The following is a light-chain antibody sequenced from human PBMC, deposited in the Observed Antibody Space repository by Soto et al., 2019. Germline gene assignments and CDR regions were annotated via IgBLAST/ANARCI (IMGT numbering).Light chain of an antibody. CDR3: QQHSSYWT. CDR1: QSISTW. J-gene: IGKJ1*01. Sequence: DIQMTQSPSTLSASVGDRVTITCRASQSISTWLAWYQQRPGKAPEVLIYDASSLKGGVPSKFSGSGSGTEFTLTISDLQPDDFATYYCQQHSSYWTFGQGTKVDIK. CDR2: DAS. V-gene: IGKV1-5*01.